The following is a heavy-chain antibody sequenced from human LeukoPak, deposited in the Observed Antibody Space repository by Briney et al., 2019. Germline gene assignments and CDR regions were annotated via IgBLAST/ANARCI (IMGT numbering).Heavy chain of an antibody. Sequence: GGSLRLSCAASGFTFSSYAMHWVRQAPGKGLEWVAIVSYNGTNKYYADSVKGRFTISRDNSNNMLYLQMNSLRAEDTAVYYCARDYEWSRLFDYWGQGTLVTVSS. J-gene: IGHJ4*02. CDR2: VSYNGTNK. CDR1: GFTFSSYA. D-gene: IGHD3-3*01. CDR3: ARDYEWSRLFDY. V-gene: IGHV3-30-3*01.